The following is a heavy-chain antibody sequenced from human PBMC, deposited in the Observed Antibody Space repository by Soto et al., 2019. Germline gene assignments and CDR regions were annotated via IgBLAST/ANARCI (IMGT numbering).Heavy chain of an antibody. J-gene: IGHJ3*02. CDR3: ARLFRGVNRWFAFDI. Sequence: QVTLKESGPVLVKPTETLTLTCTVSGFSLSNARMGVSWIRQPPGKALEWLAHIFSNDEKSYSTSLKSRRTISKDTSKSQVVLTMTTMDPVDTATYYCARLFRGVNRWFAFDIWGQGTMVTVSS. V-gene: IGHV2-26*01. CDR1: GFSLSNARMG. CDR2: IFSNDEK. D-gene: IGHD3-10*01.